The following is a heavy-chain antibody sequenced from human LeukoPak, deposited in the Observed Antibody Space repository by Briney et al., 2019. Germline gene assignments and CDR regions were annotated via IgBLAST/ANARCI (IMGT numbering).Heavy chain of an antibody. Sequence: PGGSLRLSCAASGFTFSSYGMHWVRQAPGKGLEWVAVISYDGSNKYYADSVKGRFTISRDNSKNTLYLQMNSLRAEDTAVYYCAKDQGSLPELLVDYWGQGTLVTVSS. D-gene: IGHD1-26*01. J-gene: IGHJ4*02. V-gene: IGHV3-30*18. CDR1: GFTFSSYG. CDR2: ISYDGSNK. CDR3: AKDQGSLPELLVDY.